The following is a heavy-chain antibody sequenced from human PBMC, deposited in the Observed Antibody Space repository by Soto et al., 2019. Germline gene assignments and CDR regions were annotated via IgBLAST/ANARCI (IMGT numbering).Heavy chain of an antibody. Sequence: GGSLRLSCAASGSTFSSYGMHWVRQAPGKGLEWVAAISYAGSNKNYADSVKGRFTISRDNSKNTLYLQMDSLRDEDTAVYYCAKDTYYHDSSGYYVFDYWGQGTLVTV. V-gene: IGHV3-30*18. CDR2: ISYAGSNK. CDR1: GSTFSSYG. J-gene: IGHJ4*02. CDR3: AKDTYYHDSSGYYVFDY. D-gene: IGHD3-22*01.